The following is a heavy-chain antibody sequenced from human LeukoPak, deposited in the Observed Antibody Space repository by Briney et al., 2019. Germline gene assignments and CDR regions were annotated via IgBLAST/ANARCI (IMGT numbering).Heavy chain of an antibody. CDR2: IYHSGST. Sequence: PSETLSLTCTVSGYSISSGYYWGWIWQPPGKGLEWIGSIYHSGSTYYNPSLKSRVTISVDTSKNQFSLKLSSVTAADTAVYYCARSSGYYYYMDVWGKGTTVTVSS. CDR1: GYSISSGYY. CDR3: ARSSGYYYYMDV. J-gene: IGHJ6*03. D-gene: IGHD3-10*01. V-gene: IGHV4-38-2*02.